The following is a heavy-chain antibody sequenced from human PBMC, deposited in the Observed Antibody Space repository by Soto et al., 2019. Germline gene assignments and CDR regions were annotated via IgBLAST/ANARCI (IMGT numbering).Heavy chain of an antibody. Sequence: ASVKVSCKVSGYTLTELSMHWVRQAPGKGLEWMRGFDPEDGETIYAQKFQGRVTMTEDTSTDTAYMELSSLRSEDTAVYYCATGQVYRWSIAARPFDYWGQGTLVTVSS. V-gene: IGHV1-24*01. D-gene: IGHD6-6*01. CDR3: ATGQVYRWSIAARPFDY. J-gene: IGHJ4*02. CDR1: GYTLTELS. CDR2: FDPEDGET.